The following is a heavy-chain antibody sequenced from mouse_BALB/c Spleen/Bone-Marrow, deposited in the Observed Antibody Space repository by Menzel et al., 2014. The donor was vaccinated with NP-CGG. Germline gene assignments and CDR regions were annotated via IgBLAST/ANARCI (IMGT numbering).Heavy chain of an antibody. CDR2: INPSNGRT. J-gene: IGHJ3*01. D-gene: IGHD2-3*01. CDR1: GYTFTSYW. CDR3: ARYDGPSWFSY. V-gene: IGHV1S81*02. Sequence: QVQLQQSGAELVKPGASVKLSCKASGYTFTSYWIHWVKLRPGHGLEWIGEINPSNGRTNYDEKFKNKATLTVDKSSSTAYIQLSSLTSEDSAVYYLARYDGPSWFSYWGQGTLFTVS.